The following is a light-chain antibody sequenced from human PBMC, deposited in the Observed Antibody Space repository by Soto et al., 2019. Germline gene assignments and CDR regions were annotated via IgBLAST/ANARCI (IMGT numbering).Light chain of an antibody. CDR3: QQRSNWPLT. CDR2: DAS. V-gene: IGKV3-11*01. CDR1: QSVSSY. J-gene: IGKJ4*02. Sequence: EIVLTQSPATLSLSPGERATLSCRASQSVSSYFAWYQQKPGQAPRLLLYDASNRATGIPARFSGSGSGTDFTLAISSLEPEDFAVYCCQQRSNWPLTFGGGTKVEIK.